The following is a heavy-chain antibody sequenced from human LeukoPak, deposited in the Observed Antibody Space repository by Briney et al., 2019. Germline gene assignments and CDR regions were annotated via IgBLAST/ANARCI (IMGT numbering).Heavy chain of an antibody. J-gene: IGHJ3*02. V-gene: IGHV1-18*01. CDR1: GGTFSSYA. CDR2: ISAYNGNT. D-gene: IGHD6-19*01. Sequence: ASVKVSCKASGGTFSSYAISWVRQAPGQGLEWMGWISAYNGNTNYAQKLQGRVTMTTDTSTSTAYMELRSLRSDDTAVYYCARAGSGWYSDAFDIWGQGTMVTVSS. CDR3: ARAGSGWYSDAFDI.